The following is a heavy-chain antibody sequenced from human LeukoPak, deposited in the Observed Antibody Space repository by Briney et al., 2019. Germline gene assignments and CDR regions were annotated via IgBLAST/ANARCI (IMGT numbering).Heavy chain of an antibody. J-gene: IGHJ6*02. CDR2: IYPGDSDT. D-gene: IGHD7-27*01. Sequence: GESLKISCKGSGYSFTSYWIGWVRQMPGKGLEWMGIIYPGDSDTRYSPSFQGQVTISADKSISTAYLQWSSLKASDTAMYYCARSLAGDYYYYYGMDVWGQGTTVTVSS. CDR3: ARSLAGDYYYYYGMDV. V-gene: IGHV5-51*01. CDR1: GYSFTSYW.